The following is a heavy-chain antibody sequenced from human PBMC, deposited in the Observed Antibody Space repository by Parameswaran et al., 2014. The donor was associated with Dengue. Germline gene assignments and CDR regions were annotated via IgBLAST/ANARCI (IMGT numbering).Heavy chain of an antibody. CDR2: ISAYNGNT. D-gene: IGHD1-26*01. Sequence: WVRQAPGQGLEWMGWISAYNGNTNYAQKLQGRVTMTTDTSTSTAYMELRSLRSDDTAVYYCARGGFILGATRVEGAPGDYWGQGTLVTVSS. CDR3: ARGGFILGATRVEGAPGDY. J-gene: IGHJ4*02. V-gene: IGHV1-18*01.